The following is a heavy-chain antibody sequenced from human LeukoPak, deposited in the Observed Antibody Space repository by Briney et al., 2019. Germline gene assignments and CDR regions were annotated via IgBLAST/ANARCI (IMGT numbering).Heavy chain of an antibody. CDR2: ISSSSSYI. CDR1: GSTFSSYS. Sequence: GRSLRLSCAPSGSTFSSYSMYGVRESPEKGLEWVSSISSSSSYIYYAGSVKGRFTISRDNAKNSLYLQMNSLRAEDTAVYYCARGDGGWYYFDYWGQGTLVSVSS. CDR3: ARGDGGWYYFDY. D-gene: IGHD6-19*01. V-gene: IGHV3-21*01. J-gene: IGHJ4*02.